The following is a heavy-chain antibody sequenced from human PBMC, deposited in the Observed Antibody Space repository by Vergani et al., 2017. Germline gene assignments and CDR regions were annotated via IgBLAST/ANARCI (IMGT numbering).Heavy chain of an antibody. CDR3: ARVDTQVPATSHFYYMDV. CDR2: IFYSGTT. J-gene: IGHJ6*03. V-gene: IGHV4-31*11. CDR1: GGSISSGDHC. Sequence: QVQLQESGPGVVKPSQTLSLTCAVFGGSISSGDHCWTWIRQRPGKGLEWIGYIFYSGTTYDNPSLRSRLTISVDPSQNQFSLKLRSVTAADTAVYYCARVDTQVPATSHFYYMDVWGKGTTVVVSS. D-gene: IGHD6-25*01.